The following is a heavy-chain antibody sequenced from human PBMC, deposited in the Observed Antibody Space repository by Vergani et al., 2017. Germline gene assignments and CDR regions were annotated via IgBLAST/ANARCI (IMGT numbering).Heavy chain of an antibody. D-gene: IGHD2-2*01. J-gene: IGHJ5*02. CDR3: ARVIEYCSSTSCYGEAWFDP. CDR1: GGTFSSYA. CDR2: IIPIFGTA. Sequence: QVQLVQSGAEVKKPGSSVKVSCKASGGTFSSYAISWVRQAPGQGLEWMGGIIPIFGTANYAQKFQGRVTITADESTSTAYMELSSLSSEDTAVYYCARVIEYCSSTSCYGEAWFDPWGQGTLVTVSS. V-gene: IGHV1-69*12.